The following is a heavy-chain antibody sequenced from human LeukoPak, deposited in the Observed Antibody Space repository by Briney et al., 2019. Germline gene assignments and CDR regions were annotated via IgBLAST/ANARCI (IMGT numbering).Heavy chain of an antibody. CDR1: GFTFSSYA. Sequence: GGSLRLSCAASGFTFSSYAMSWVRQAPGKGLEWVSAMSGSGGSTYYTDSVKGRFTISRDNSKNTLYLQMNSLRAEDTAVYYCAKSRGSYSRDYWGQGTLVTVSS. J-gene: IGHJ4*02. V-gene: IGHV3-23*01. CDR3: AKSRGSYSRDY. D-gene: IGHD1-26*01. CDR2: MSGSGGST.